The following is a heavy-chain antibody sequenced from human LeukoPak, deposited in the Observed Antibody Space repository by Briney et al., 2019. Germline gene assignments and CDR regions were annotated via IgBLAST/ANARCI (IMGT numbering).Heavy chain of an antibody. J-gene: IGHJ5*02. CDR3: ARERITISNWFYP. V-gene: IGHV3-74*01. CDR1: GFTLSNYW. D-gene: IGHD3-9*01. Sequence: GGSLRLSCAAPGFTLSNYWMHWVRQAPGKGLVWVSRINSDGSNINYADSVKGRFTISRDNAKNTLYLQMNSLRAEDTAVYYCARERITISNWFYPWGQGTLVTVSS. CDR2: INSDGSNI.